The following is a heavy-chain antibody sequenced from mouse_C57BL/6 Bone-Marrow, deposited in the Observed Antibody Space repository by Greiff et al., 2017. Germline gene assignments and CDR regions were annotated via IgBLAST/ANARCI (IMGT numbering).Heavy chain of an antibody. CDR2: IQPNSGST. V-gene: IGHV1-64*01. CDR3: ARSPIYYYGRQPYYFDY. Sequence: QVQLQQPGAELVKPGASVKLSCKASGYTFTSYWMHWVKQRPGQGLEWIGMIQPNSGSTNYNEKFKSKATLTVDTSSSTAYLQLSSLTSEDSAVYYCARSPIYYYGRQPYYFDYWGQGTSRTVSS. CDR1: GYTFTSYW. D-gene: IGHD1-1*01. J-gene: IGHJ2*03.